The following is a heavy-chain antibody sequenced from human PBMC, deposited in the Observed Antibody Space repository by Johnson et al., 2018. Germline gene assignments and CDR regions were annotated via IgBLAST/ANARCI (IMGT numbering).Heavy chain of an antibody. Sequence: VQLVESGAEVKKPGESLKISCKGSGYSFTNYWIAWVRQMPGKGLEWRGIIYPDDSDTKYRPSFQGQVTISADKSISAAYLQWSSLKASDPAMYYCARHIVRTTTGYYMDVWGKGTTVTVSS. CDR2: IYPDDSDT. D-gene: IGHD1-26*01. CDR1: GYSFTNYW. V-gene: IGHV5-51*01. CDR3: ARHIVRTTTGYYMDV. J-gene: IGHJ6*03.